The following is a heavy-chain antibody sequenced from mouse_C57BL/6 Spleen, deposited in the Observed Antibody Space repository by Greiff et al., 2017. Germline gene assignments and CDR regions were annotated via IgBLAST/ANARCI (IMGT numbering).Heavy chain of an antibody. J-gene: IGHJ4*01. CDR3: AKGDYDDGLYAMDY. CDR1: GFTFSDYG. CDR2: ISSGSSTI. D-gene: IGHD2-4*01. Sequence: DVKLVESGGGLVKPGGSLKLSCAASGFTFSDYGMHWVRQAPEKGLEWVAYISSGSSTIYYADTVKGRFTISRDNAKNTLFLQMTSLRSEDTAMYYCAKGDYDDGLYAMDYWGQGTSVTVSS. V-gene: IGHV5-17*01.